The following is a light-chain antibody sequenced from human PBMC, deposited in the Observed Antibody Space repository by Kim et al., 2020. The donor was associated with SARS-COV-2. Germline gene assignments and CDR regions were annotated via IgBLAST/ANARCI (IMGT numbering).Light chain of an antibody. J-gene: IGKJ3*01. CDR3: EKYNSAPPT. CDR2: ATS. CDR1: QSICNY. V-gene: IGKV1-27*01. Sequence: VGERVTSTRRGRQSICNYLEWYQQKPGNGPKLLTYATSAWQSGVPSRCSGSGAGTDFTLSIRSLQPEDVATYYSEKYNSAPPTLGHGT.